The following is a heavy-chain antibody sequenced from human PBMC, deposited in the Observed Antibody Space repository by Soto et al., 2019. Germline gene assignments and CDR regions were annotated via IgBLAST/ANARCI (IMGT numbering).Heavy chain of an antibody. CDR3: ARDFGRAGPYYGMDV. D-gene: IGHD6-19*01. V-gene: IGHV3-11*06. J-gene: IGHJ6*02. CDR2: ISSSSSYT. Sequence: GGSLRLSCXASGFTFSDYYMSWIRQAPGKGLEWVSYISSSSSYTNYADSVKGRFTISRDNAKNSLYLQMNSLRAEDTAVYYCARDFGRAGPYYGMDVWGQGTTVTVSS. CDR1: GFTFSDYY.